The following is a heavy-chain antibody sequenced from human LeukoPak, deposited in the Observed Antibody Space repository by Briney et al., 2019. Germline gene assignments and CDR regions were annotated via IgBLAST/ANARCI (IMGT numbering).Heavy chain of an antibody. D-gene: IGHD4-17*01. CDR3: ARYDYGDCWFDP. CDR1: GVSMNNYY. V-gene: IGHV4-59*01. J-gene: IGHJ5*02. CDR2: ISDSGST. Sequence: SETLSLTCTVSGVSMNNYYWSWIRQAPGNGLEWIGYISDSGSTNYNPSLRSRVTISADTSKNQFSLKLSSVTAADTALYYCARYDYGDCWFDPWGQGTLVTVSS.